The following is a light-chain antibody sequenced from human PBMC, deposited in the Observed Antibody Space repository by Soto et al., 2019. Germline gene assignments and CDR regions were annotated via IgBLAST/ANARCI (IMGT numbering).Light chain of an antibody. CDR1: SSDVGAYTY. J-gene: IGLJ2*01. CDR3: SSYTTSNTLV. Sequence: QSVLTQPASVSGSPGQSITISCTGTSSDVGAYTYVSWYQQHPGKAPKLMIFEVSDRPSGVSNRFSGSKSGNTASLTISGLQAEDEADYYCSSYTTSNTLVFGGGTKVPVL. V-gene: IGLV2-14*01. CDR2: EVS.